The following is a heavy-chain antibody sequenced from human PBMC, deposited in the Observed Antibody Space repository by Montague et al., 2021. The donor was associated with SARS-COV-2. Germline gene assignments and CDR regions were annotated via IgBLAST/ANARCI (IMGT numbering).Heavy chain of an antibody. CDR2: IYYTGGT. Sequence: SETLSLTCTVSGGSISPYYWNWIRQPPGKGLEWIGYIYYTGGTKYNPSLKSRVSMSVDTSKNQFSPNLSYVTAADTAMYYCARELQYNWFDPWGQGTLVTVSS. V-gene: IGHV4-59*13. CDR1: GGSISPYY. CDR3: ARELQYNWFDP. D-gene: IGHD2-21*02. J-gene: IGHJ5*02.